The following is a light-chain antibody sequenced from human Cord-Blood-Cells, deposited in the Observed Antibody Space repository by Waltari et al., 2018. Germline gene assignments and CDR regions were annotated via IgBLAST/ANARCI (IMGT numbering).Light chain of an antibody. V-gene: IGKV1-39*01. Sequence: DIQMTLSPSSLSASVGDKATITCRASPSISSYLNWYQQKPGKAPKRLIYAASRLQSGVPSRFSGSGSGTDFTLTISSLQPEDFATYYCQQSYSTPYSFGQGTKLEIK. CDR3: QQSYSTPYS. J-gene: IGKJ2*03. CDR2: AAS. CDR1: PSISSY.